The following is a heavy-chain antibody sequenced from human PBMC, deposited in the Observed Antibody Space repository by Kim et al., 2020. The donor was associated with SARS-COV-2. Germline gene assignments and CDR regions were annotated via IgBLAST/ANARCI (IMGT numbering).Heavy chain of an antibody. J-gene: IGHJ4*02. CDR2: TT. D-gene: IGHD7-27*01. Sequence: TTFYADSVMGRFTISRDNSEKTLYLQMNSLRAEDTALYYCARGLGSPDYWGQGTLVTVSS. V-gene: IGHV3-23*01. CDR3: ARGLGSPDY.